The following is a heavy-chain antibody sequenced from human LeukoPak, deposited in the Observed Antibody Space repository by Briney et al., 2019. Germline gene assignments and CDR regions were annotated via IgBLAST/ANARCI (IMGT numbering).Heavy chain of an antibody. Sequence: GASVKVSCKASGGTFSSYAISWVRQAPGHGLEWMGGIIPIFGTANYAQKFQGRVTITADESTSTAYMELSSLRSEDTAVYYCARGTSRSGYYRPGYFQHWGQGTLVTVSS. CDR2: IIPIFGTA. CDR3: ARGTSRSGYYRPGYFQH. J-gene: IGHJ1*01. D-gene: IGHD3-3*01. CDR1: GGTFSSYA. V-gene: IGHV1-69*13.